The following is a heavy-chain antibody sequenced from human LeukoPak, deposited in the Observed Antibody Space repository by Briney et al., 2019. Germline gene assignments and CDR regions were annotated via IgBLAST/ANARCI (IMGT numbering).Heavy chain of an antibody. CDR3: ARGWLTATGTIY. Sequence: GGSLRLSCAASGFTFSNYWMHWVRHAPGKGLAWVARINSDGKSTNYADSVKGRFTISRDNARNTLFLQMNSLNAEDTAVYYCARGWLTATGTIYWGQGTLVTASS. J-gene: IGHJ4*02. D-gene: IGHD3-9*01. CDR1: GFTFSNYW. V-gene: IGHV3-74*01. CDR2: INSDGKST.